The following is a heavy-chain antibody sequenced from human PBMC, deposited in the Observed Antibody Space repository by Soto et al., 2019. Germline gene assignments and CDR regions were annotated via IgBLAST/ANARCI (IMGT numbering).Heavy chain of an antibody. CDR3: AKVRYRSPMGYYYGMDV. J-gene: IGHJ6*02. CDR2: IIPVFGTA. V-gene: IGHV1-69*01. D-gene: IGHD6-19*01. CDR1: RVAFSKFI. Sequence: QAQLEQSGGEVKKPGSSVKVSCKASRVAFSKFIVTWVRQAPGVGLEWVGGIIPVFGTANYAQKFQGRVTITADESTSTSYMEVKNLRSEDTAVYYCAKVRYRSPMGYYYGMDVWGQGPTVTVSS.